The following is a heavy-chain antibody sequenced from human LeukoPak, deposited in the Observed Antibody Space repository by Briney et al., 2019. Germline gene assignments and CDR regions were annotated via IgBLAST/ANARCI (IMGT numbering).Heavy chain of an antibody. CDR3: ARVNPLIYCSGGSCYSNDFDY. J-gene: IGHJ4*02. D-gene: IGHD2-15*01. V-gene: IGHV1-46*01. Sequence: ASVKVSCKASGYTFTSYYMHWVRQAPGQGLEWMGIINPSGGSTSYAQKFQGRVTMTRDTSISTAYMELSRLRSDDTAVYYCARVNPLIYCSGGSCYSNDFDYWGQGTLVTVSS. CDR1: GYTFTSYY. CDR2: INPSGGST.